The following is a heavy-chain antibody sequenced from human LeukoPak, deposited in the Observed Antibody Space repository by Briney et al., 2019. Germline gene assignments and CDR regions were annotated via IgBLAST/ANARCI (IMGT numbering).Heavy chain of an antibody. Sequence: GGSLRLSCAASGFTFSSYAMHWVRQAPGKGLEWVAVISYDGSNKYYADSVKGRFTISRDNSKNALYLQTNSLRAEDTAVYYCARDPQAGRWPGFDYWGQGTPVTVFS. J-gene: IGHJ4*02. CDR3: ARDPQAGRWPGFDY. D-gene: IGHD1-26*01. CDR1: GFTFSSYA. V-gene: IGHV3-30*04. CDR2: ISYDGSNK.